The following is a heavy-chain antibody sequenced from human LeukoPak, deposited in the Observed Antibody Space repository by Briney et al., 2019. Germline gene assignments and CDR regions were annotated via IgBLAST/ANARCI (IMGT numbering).Heavy chain of an antibody. V-gene: IGHV4-59*01. D-gene: IGHD6-6*01. CDR1: GGSISSYY. CDR3: ASGGDWAARPRGYYYYYYMDV. CDR2: IYYSGST. Sequence: PSETLSLTCTVSGGSISSYYWSWIRQPPGKGLEWIGYIYYSGSTNYNPSLKSRVTISVDTSKNQFSLKLSSVTAADTAVYYCASGGDWAARPRGYYYYYYMDVWGKGTTVTVSS. J-gene: IGHJ6*03.